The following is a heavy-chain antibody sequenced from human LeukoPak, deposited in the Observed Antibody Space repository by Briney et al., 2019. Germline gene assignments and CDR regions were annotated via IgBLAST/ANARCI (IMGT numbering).Heavy chain of an antibody. CDR3: AKEDRSSGSRGDYFDY. V-gene: IGHV3-23*01. J-gene: IGHJ4*02. D-gene: IGHD1-26*01. Sequence: PGGSLRLSCAASGFTFSSYAMSWVRQAPGKGLEWVLAISGSGGSTYYADSVKGRFTISRDNSKNTLYPQMNSLRAEDTAVYYCAKEDRSSGSRGDYFDYWGQGTLVTVSS. CDR1: GFTFSSYA. CDR2: ISGSGGST.